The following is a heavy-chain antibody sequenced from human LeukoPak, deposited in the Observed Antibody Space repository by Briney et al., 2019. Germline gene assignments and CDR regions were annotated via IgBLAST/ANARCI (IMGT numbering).Heavy chain of an antibody. V-gene: IGHV3-64*01. CDR1: GFTFSSKA. D-gene: IGHD6-13*01. CDR2: ISSDGRST. J-gene: IGHJ4*02. Sequence: GGSLRLSCAASGFTFSSKAIQWVRQAAGKGGEYVSGISSDGRSTHYANSVKGRFTISRDNSTNTLYLQMGSLRAEDMAVYYCVREGLRAGGYSVDYWGQGTLVTVST. CDR3: VREGLRAGGYSVDY.